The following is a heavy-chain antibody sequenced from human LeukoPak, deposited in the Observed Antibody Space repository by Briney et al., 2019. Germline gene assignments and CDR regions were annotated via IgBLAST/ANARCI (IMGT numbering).Heavy chain of an antibody. CDR3: AKDTGLYDFYGMDV. CDR2: ISDGGSNT. J-gene: IGHJ6*02. Sequence: PGGSLRLSCAASGFPFNLYGMHWVRQAPGRGREWVAVISDGGSNTYYADSVKGRFTIARDNSRTTLYLQMNSLRAEDTAVYYCAKDTGLYDFYGMDVWGQGTTVTVSS. CDR1: GFPFNLYG. V-gene: IGHV3-30*18. D-gene: IGHD2/OR15-2a*01.